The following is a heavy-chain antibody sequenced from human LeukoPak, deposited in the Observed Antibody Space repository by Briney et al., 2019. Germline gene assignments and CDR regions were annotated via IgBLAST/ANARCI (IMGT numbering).Heavy chain of an antibody. CDR1: RGSISSYY. J-gene: IGHJ4*02. CDR2: IDNSGNT. Sequence: SETLSLTCTVSRGSISSYYWSWIRQPPGKGLEWIGYIDNSGNTNSNPSLKSRVTMSVDTSKNQFSLKLSSVIAADTAVYYCARGRITVFGVVIPHFDNWGQGTLVTVSS. CDR3: ARGRITVFGVVIPHFDN. V-gene: IGHV4-59*01. D-gene: IGHD3-3*01.